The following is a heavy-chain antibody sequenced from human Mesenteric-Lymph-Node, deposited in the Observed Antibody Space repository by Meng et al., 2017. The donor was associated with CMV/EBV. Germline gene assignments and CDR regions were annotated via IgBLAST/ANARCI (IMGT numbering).Heavy chain of an antibody. J-gene: IGHJ4*02. D-gene: IGHD3-10*01. V-gene: IGHV3-30*02. Sequence: GESLKISCAASGYTFSSYAMHWVRQAPGKGLEWVTFIVYDGSNKYSVESVKGRFTISRDNSKNTLYLQMNSLRPEDTAVYYCAKDSGMEMYYFDYWGQGTLVTVSS. CDR1: GYTFSSYA. CDR2: IVYDGSNK. CDR3: AKDSGMEMYYFDY.